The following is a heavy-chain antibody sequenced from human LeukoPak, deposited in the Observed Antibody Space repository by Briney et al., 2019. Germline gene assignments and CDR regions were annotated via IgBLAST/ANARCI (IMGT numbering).Heavy chain of an antibody. D-gene: IGHD3-10*01. V-gene: IGHV1-69*05. CDR2: IIPIFGTA. Sequence: ASVKVSCKASGGTFSSYAISWVRQAPGQGLEWMGGIIPIFGTANYAQKFQGRVTITTDESTSTAYMELSSLRSDDTAVYYCARAPASSGSHAGGYWGQGTLVTVSS. CDR3: ARAPASSGSHAGGY. J-gene: IGHJ4*02. CDR1: GGTFSSYA.